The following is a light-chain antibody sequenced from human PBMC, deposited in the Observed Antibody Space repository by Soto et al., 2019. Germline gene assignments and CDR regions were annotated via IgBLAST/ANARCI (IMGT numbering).Light chain of an antibody. J-gene: IGKJ2*01. V-gene: IGKV1-39*01. CDR3: QQSYSTPLYT. CDR2: AAS. CDR1: QSISRY. Sequence: DIQMTQSPSSLSASVGDRVTITCRASQSISRYLNWYQQKPRKATNLLIYAASSLQSGVPSRFSGSGSGTDFTLTISSLQPEDFATYYCQQSYSTPLYTVGQGTKLEIK.